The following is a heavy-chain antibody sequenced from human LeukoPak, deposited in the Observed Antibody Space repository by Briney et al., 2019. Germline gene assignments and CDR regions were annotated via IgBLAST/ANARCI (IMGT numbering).Heavy chain of an antibody. CDR1: GYTFTSYA. V-gene: IGHV1-3*01. J-gene: IGHJ4*02. Sequence: ASVKVSCKASGYTFTSYAMHWVRQAPGQRLEWMGWINAGNGNTKCSQKFQGRVTITRDTSASTAYMELSSLRSEDTAVYYCAARGGYCSGGSCYSFDYWGQGTLVTVSS. CDR3: AARGGYCSGGSCYSFDY. D-gene: IGHD2-15*01. CDR2: INAGNGNT.